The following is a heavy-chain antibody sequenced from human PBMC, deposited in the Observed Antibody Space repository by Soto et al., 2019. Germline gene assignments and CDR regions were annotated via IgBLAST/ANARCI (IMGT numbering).Heavy chain of an antibody. CDR2: IYHSGST. Sequence: PSETLSLTCAVSGGSISSSNWWSWVRQPPGKGLEWMGEIYHSGSTNYNPSLKSRVTISVDKSKKQFSLKLSSGTAADPPVFSGGREMGDYHLQSGWFNPWAQATLAPLSS. V-gene: IGHV4-4*02. J-gene: IGHJ5*02. D-gene: IGHD1-26*01. CDR1: GGSISSSNW. CDR3: GREMGDYHLQSGWFNP.